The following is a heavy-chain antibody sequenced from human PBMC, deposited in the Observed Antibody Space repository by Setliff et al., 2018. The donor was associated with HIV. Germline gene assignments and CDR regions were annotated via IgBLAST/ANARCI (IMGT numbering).Heavy chain of an antibody. CDR2: ISHSGRT. D-gene: IGHD3-22*01. J-gene: IGHJ3*02. CDR3: ARGPLDSSGYRSDAFDI. CDR1: VGSFSGYY. V-gene: IGHV4-34*01. Sequence: PSETLSLTCAVYVGSFSGYYWSWVRQPLGKGLEWIGEISHSGRTNYNPSLKSRVTISVDTSKNQFSLKLSSVTAADTAVYYCARGPLDSSGYRSDAFDIWGQGTMVTVSS.